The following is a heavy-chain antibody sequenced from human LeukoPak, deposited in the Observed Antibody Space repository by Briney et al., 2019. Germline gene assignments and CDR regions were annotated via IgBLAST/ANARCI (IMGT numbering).Heavy chain of an antibody. CDR1: GGSIKSNNW. Sequence: SETLSLTCAVSGGSIKSNNWWSWVRQPPGKGLEWIGEINHSGSTNYNPSLKSRVTISVDTSKNQFSLKLSSVTAADTAVYYCARGKNKIRGVPFDYWGQGTLVTVSS. CDR3: ARGKNKIRGVPFDY. V-gene: IGHV4-4*02. CDR2: INHSGST. D-gene: IGHD3-10*01. J-gene: IGHJ4*02.